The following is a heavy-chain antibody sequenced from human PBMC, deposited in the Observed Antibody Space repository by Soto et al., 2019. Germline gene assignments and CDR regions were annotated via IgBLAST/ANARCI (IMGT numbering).Heavy chain of an antibody. D-gene: IGHD3-22*01. CDR3: ARDRYYDSSGPPGGMDV. CDR2: IIPIFGTA. J-gene: IGHJ6*02. CDR1: GGTFSSYA. Sequence: SVKVSCKASGGTFSSYAISWVRQAPGQGLEWMGGIIPIFGTANYAQKSQGRVTITADESTSTAYMELSSLRSEDTAVYYCARDRYYDSSGPPGGMDVWGQGTTVTVSS. V-gene: IGHV1-69*13.